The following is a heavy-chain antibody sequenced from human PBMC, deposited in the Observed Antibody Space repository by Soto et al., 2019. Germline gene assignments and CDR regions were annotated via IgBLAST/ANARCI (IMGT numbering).Heavy chain of an antibody. Sequence: EVQLVEYGGGLVQPGGSRRLSCEASGFTCSNYDMHWVIQGTGNDLAWVSGISAAVDPDYADSVQRRFTSSRENARNCCCLQMSSLRVGDTAVYYCARTDREFYGLDVWRQGNTVIVS. CDR1: GFTCSNYD. D-gene: IGHD3-10*01. J-gene: IGHJ6*01. V-gene: IGHV3-13*05. CDR3: ARTDREFYGLDV. CDR2: ISAAVDP.